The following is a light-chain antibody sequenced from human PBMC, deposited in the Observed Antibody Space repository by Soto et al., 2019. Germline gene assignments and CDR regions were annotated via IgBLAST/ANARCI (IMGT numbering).Light chain of an antibody. CDR1: QSISGS. V-gene: IGKV1-5*03. CDR3: QQYNGYWT. Sequence: DIQMTQSPSTLSASVGDRVTITCRASQSISGSLAWYQQKPGKAPNLLIYEASNLKSGVPSRFSGSGSGTEYTLTNSSLQPDDSESYYCQQYNGYWTFGQGTRVEIK. J-gene: IGKJ1*01. CDR2: EAS.